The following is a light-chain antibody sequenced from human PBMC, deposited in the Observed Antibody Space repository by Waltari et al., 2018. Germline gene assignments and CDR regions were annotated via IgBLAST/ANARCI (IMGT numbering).Light chain of an antibody. V-gene: IGKV3-15*01. CDR2: GAS. Sequence: VVTQSPATLSVSPGDRAPLSCRASQRVRTNLAWYQQRPGQPPRLLIYGASTRATGIPARFSGSGSGTEFTLTITGLQSEDFAVYYCHEYEYWPPGTFGPGTKVEIK. J-gene: IGKJ3*01. CDR3: HEYEYWPPGT. CDR1: QRVRTN.